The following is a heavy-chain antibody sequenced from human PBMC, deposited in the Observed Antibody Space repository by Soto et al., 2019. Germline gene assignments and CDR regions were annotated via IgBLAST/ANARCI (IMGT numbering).Heavy chain of an antibody. CDR1: GFTFSNYA. V-gene: IGHV3-23*01. D-gene: IGHD3-10*01. Sequence: EVQLSESGGGLVQPGGSLRLSCAASGFTFSNYAMTWVRQAPGKGLEWVSGLNGSGGSTSSADSVKGRFAISRDNSKNTLDWQMNNLRDGDTAVYYCAGGFSAGKGSPPDFWGQGTLVTVSS. J-gene: IGHJ4*02. CDR3: AGGFSAGKGSPPDF. CDR2: LNGSGGST.